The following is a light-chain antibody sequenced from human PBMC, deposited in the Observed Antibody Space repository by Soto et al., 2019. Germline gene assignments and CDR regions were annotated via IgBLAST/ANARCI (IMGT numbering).Light chain of an antibody. V-gene: IGKV1-39*01. Sequence: DIHMPQSPSSLSASVGDRVAITCRASQSIKFYLNWYQQRPGKAPKLLIYTASNLQSGVPSRISGSGSGTDFTLTIGSLQPEDFATYYCQQSYSLPGTFGQGTKVDIK. CDR3: QQSYSLPGT. J-gene: IGKJ1*01. CDR1: QSIKFY. CDR2: TAS.